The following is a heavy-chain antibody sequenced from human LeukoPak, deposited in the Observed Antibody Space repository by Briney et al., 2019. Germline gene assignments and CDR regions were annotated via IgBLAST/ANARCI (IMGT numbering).Heavy chain of an antibody. Sequence: GGSLRLSCAASGITVSTNYMSWVRQAPGKGLEWVSIIYSGGATFYADSVKGRFTISRDNAKNSLYLQMNSLRAEDTALYYCAKDISRKAVAGTKYAFDIWGQGTMVTVSS. D-gene: IGHD6-19*01. V-gene: IGHV3-53*05. CDR1: GITVSTNY. CDR3: AKDISRKAVAGTKYAFDI. CDR2: IYSGGAT. J-gene: IGHJ3*02.